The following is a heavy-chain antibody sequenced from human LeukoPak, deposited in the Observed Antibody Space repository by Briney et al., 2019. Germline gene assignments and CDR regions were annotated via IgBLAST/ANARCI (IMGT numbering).Heavy chain of an antibody. CDR2: ISGSGGST. J-gene: IGHJ4*02. V-gene: IGHV3-23*01. Sequence: PGGSLRLSCAASGFTFSSYGMSWVRQAPGKGVEWVSAISGSGGSTYYADSVKGRFTISRDNSKNTLYLQMNSLRAEDTAVYYCAKDRMITFGGVISFPFDYWGQGTLVTVSS. D-gene: IGHD3-16*01. CDR1: GFTFSSYG. CDR3: AKDRMITFGGVISFPFDY.